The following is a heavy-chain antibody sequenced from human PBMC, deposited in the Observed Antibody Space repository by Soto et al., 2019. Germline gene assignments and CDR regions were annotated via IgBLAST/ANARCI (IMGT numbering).Heavy chain of an antibody. Sequence: QVQLQQWGAGLLKPSETLSLTCAVYGGSFSGYYWSWIRQPPGKGLEWIGEINHSGSTNYNPSLKSRVTISVDTSKNQFSLKLSAVTAADTAVYYCASPLGAASDYWGQGTLVTVSS. CDR2: INHSGST. D-gene: IGHD1-26*01. CDR1: GGSFSGYY. V-gene: IGHV4-34*01. J-gene: IGHJ4*02. CDR3: ASPLGAASDY.